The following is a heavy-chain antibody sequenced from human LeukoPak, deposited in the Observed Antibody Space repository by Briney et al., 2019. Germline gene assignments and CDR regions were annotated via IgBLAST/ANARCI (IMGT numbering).Heavy chain of an antibody. CDR1: GGSFSAYY. CDR2: INHSGST. V-gene: IGHV4-34*01. J-gene: IGHJ4*02. CDR3: ARGLEKYDYIWGSYRPVYYFDY. Sequence: SETLSLTCAVYGGSFSAYYWSWIRQSPGKGLEWIGEINHSGSTNYNPSLKSRVTISVDTSKNQFSLKLSSVTAADTAVYYCARGLEKYDYIWGSYRPVYYFDYWGQGTLVTVSS. D-gene: IGHD3-16*02.